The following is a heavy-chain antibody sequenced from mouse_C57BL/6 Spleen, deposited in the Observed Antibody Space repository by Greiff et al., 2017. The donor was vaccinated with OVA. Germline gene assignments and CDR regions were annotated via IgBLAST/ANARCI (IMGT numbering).Heavy chain of an antibody. D-gene: IGHD3-2*02. V-gene: IGHV1-64*01. J-gene: IGHJ3*01. CDR3: ARGSSSGYGWFAY. Sequence: QVQLQQPGAELVKPGASVKLSCKASGYTFTSYWMHWVKQRPGQGLEWIGMIHPNSGSTNYNEKFKSKATLTVDKSSSTAYMQLSSLTSEDSAFYYCARGSSSGYGWFAYWGQGTLVTVSA. CDR2: IHPNSGST. CDR1: GYTFTSYW.